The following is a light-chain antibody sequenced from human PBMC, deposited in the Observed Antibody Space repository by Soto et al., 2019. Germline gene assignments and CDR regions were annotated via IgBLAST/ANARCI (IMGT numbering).Light chain of an antibody. Sequence: QSALTQPPSVSGSPGQSVTISCTGTSSDVGSYNRVSWYQQPPGTSPKLIIYEVTNLPSGVPVRFSGSKSANMAALSISGLESEDEADYYCASYTCSRVRVFGGGTKLTV. V-gene: IGLV2-18*02. CDR1: SSDVGSYNR. J-gene: IGLJ3*02. CDR2: EVT. CDR3: ASYTCSRVRV.